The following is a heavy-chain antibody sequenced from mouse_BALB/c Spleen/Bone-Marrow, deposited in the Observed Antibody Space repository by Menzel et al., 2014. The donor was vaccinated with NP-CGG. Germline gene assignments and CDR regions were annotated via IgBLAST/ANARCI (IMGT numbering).Heavy chain of an antibody. CDR1: GYTFTGYW. J-gene: IGHJ4*01. Sequence: VKLMESGAELARPGASVKLSCKASGYTFTGYWVQWVKQRPGQGLEWIGTIYPGDGDTRYTQKFKGKATLTAVKSSSTAYMQLSSLASEDSAVYYCARSNYPYAMDYWGQGTSVTVSS. V-gene: IGHV1-87*01. D-gene: IGHD2-5*01. CDR2: IYPGDGDT. CDR3: ARSNYPYAMDY.